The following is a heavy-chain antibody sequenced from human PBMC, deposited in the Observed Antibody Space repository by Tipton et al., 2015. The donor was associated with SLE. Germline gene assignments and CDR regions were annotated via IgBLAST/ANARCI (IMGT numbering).Heavy chain of an antibody. Sequence: TLSLTCTVSGGSISSSSYYWSWIRQPPGKGLECIGKINHSGSTYYNPSLQSRVTMSVDTSKNQFSLKLTSVTAADTAVYYCARGAKNWFDPWGQGTLVTVSS. CDR3: ARGAKNWFDP. CDR2: INHSGST. CDR1: GGSISSSSYY. J-gene: IGHJ5*02. V-gene: IGHV4-39*07.